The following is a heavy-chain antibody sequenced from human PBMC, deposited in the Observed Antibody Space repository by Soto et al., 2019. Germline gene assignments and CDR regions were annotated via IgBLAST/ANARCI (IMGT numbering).Heavy chain of an antibody. CDR3: ARNRDGYNQYYFDY. CDR1: GGTIISGGYY. Sequence: SEPLSLTCTVSGGTIISGGYYGSWNHQNPVEGREWIGYIYYSGSTYYNPSLKSRVAISVDTSKNQLSLKLSSVTAADTAIYYCARNRDGYNQYYFDYWGQGTLVTVSS. CDR2: IYYSGST. D-gene: IGHD5-12*01. V-gene: IGHV4-31*02. J-gene: IGHJ4*02.